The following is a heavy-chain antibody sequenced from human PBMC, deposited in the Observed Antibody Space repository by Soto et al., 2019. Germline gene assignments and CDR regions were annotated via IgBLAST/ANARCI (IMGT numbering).Heavy chain of an antibody. J-gene: IGHJ4*02. Sequence: QVQLQESGPGLVKPSETLSLSCTVSGDSISGSYWNWIRQSPGKGLEWIAYFFYTGSTNYNPSLNSRGTISVDASNNHISLSLRSVTAADTAVYYCVRGRNYHSSGGATVAFDYWGEGTLVTVSS. CDR1: GDSISGSY. D-gene: IGHD3-10*01. CDR2: FFYTGST. V-gene: IGHV4-59*12. CDR3: VRGRNYHSSGGATVAFDY.